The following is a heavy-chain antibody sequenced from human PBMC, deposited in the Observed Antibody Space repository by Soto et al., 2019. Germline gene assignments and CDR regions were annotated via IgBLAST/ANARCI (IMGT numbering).Heavy chain of an antibody. D-gene: IGHD1-1*01. CDR1: GYTFTTYG. J-gene: IGHJ4*02. CDR3: ARGRYGDY. V-gene: IGHV1-18*01. CDR2: ISANNGNT. Sequence: QVHLVQSGAEVKQPGASVKVSCKGSGYTFTTYGITWVRQAPGQGLEWMGWISANNGNTNYAQKLQGRVTVTRDTSTRTAYLEPRSLRSVDTAVYYWARGRYGDYWGQGALVTGSS.